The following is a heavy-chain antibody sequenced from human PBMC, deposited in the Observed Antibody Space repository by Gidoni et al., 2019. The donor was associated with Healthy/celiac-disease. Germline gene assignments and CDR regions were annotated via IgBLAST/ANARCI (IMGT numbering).Heavy chain of an antibody. CDR3: ARTYSGYDYPGGYY. CDR1: GFTFSSYS. Sequence: EVQLVESGGGLVKPGGSLRLSCAAAGFTFSSYSMNWVRQAPGKGLEWVSSISSSSSYIYYADSVKGRFTIPRDNAKNSLYLQMNSLRAEDTAVYYCARTYSGYDYPGGYYWGQGTLVTVSS. D-gene: IGHD5-12*01. V-gene: IGHV3-21*01. J-gene: IGHJ4*02. CDR2: ISSSSSYI.